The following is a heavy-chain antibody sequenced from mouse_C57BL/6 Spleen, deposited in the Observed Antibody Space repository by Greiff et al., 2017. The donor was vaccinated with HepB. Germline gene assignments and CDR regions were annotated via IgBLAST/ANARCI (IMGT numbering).Heavy chain of an antibody. CDR1: GFTIKDDY. J-gene: IGHJ2*01. CDR2: IGPENGDT. V-gene: IGHV14-4*01. Sequence: EVQLKESGAELVRPGSSVKLSCTASGFTIKDDYMHWVKQRPEQGLEWTGWIGPENGDTAYASKFQGKATITADTSSNTAYLQLSSLTSEDTAVYYSTTGLRVFFDHWGQGTTLTDSS. CDR3: TTGLRVFFDH. D-gene: IGHD1-1*01.